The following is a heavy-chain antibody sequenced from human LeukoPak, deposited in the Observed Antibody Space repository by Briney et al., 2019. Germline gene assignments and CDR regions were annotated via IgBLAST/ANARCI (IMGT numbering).Heavy chain of an antibody. J-gene: IGHJ4*02. V-gene: IGHV4-39*01. CDR3: ARQYYDSTGYYYFDY. CDR2: MYYSGST. CDR1: GDFITGSTYY. Sequence: KPSETLSLTCTVSGDFITGSTYYWGWIRQPPGKGLEWIGSMYYSGSTYSNPSLRSRVTMSADTPKNQFSLNLKPVTAADTAVYYCARQYYDSTGYYYFDYWGQGTLVTVSS. D-gene: IGHD3-22*01.